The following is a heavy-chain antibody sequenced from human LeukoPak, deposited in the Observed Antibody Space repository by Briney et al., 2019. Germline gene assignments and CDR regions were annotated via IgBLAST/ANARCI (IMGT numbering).Heavy chain of an antibody. J-gene: IGHJ3*02. V-gene: IGHV4-59*08. D-gene: IGHD2-21*02. CDR3: GVMTAIPGAFDI. CDR2: IYYSGST. Sequence: SETLSLTCTVSGGSISSYYWSWIRQPPGKGLEWIGYIYYSGSTNYNPSLKSRVTISVDTSKNQFSLKLSSVTAADTAVYYCGVMTAIPGAFDIWGQGTMVTVSS. CDR1: GGSISSYY.